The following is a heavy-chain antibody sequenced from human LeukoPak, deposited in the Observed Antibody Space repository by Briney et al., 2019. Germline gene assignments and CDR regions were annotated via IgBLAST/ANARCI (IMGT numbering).Heavy chain of an antibody. J-gene: IGHJ4*02. V-gene: IGHV1-69*05. D-gene: IGHD3-22*01. CDR3: AREKGYYDSSAEYYFDY. CDR2: IIPIFGTA. CDR1: GGTFSSYA. Sequence: ASVKVSCKASGGTFSSYAISWVRQAPGQGLEWMGGIIPIFGTANYAQKFQGRVTITTDESTSTAHMELSSLRSEDTAVYYCAREKGYYDSSAEYYFDYWGQGTLVTVSS.